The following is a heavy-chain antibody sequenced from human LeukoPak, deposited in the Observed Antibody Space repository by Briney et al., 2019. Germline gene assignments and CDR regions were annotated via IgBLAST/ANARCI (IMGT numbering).Heavy chain of an antibody. CDR2: IRSNAYGATT. CDR1: GFTFSDYY. CDR3: NRADYYGSGSPISLDV. Sequence: GGSLRLSCAASGFTFSDYYMSWVRQAPGKGLEWVSFIRSNAYGATTEYAASVKGRFTISRDDSKSIAYLQMNSLKTEDTAVYYCNRADYYGSGSPISLDVWGKGTTVTVSS. V-gene: IGHV3-49*04. D-gene: IGHD3-10*01. J-gene: IGHJ6*04.